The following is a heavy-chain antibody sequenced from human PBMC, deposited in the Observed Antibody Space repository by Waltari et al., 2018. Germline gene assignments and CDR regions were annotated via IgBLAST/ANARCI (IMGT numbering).Heavy chain of an antibody. CDR1: GYTFSGYY. Sequence: QVQLVQSGAEVKKPGASVKVSCKASGYTFSGYYIHWVRQAPGQGLEGKGWINCKHGDRKEAQKVQGRVTMTRDTPISTAYMDLSGLISDDTAVYYCVREQQLVPYTDEAFDIWGQGTVVTVSS. D-gene: IGHD6-13*01. J-gene: IGHJ3*02. CDR2: INCKHGDR. V-gene: IGHV1-2*02. CDR3: VREQQLVPYTDEAFDI.